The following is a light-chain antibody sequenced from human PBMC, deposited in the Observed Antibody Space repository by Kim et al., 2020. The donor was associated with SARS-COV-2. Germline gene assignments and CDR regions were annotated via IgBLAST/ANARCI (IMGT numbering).Light chain of an antibody. CDR3: QQYNSAPDT. CDR2: KAS. V-gene: IGKV1-5*03. J-gene: IGKJ2*01. CDR1: QSIRSW. Sequence: SASVGDRVTSTSRASQSIRSWLAWYQQKPGKAPKRLIYKASSLESGVPSRFSGSGSGTEFTLTISSLQPDDFATYYCQQYNSAPDTFGQGTKLEI.